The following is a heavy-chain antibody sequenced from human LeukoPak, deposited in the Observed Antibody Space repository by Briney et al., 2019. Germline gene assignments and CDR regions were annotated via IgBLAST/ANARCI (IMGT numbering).Heavy chain of an antibody. CDR3: ARDRAWNYFDY. CDR2: ISGSGGST. D-gene: IGHD3-3*01. J-gene: IGHJ4*02. V-gene: IGHV3-23*01. Sequence: GGSLRLSCAASGFTFSSYAMTWVRQAPGKRLEWVSAISGSGGSTYYADSVKGRFTISRDNSKNTLYLQMNSLRAEDTAVYYCARDRAWNYFDYWGQGTLVTVSS. CDR1: GFTFSSYA.